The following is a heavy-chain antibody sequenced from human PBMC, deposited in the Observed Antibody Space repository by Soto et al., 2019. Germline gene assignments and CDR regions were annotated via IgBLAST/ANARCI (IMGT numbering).Heavy chain of an antibody. Sequence: SETLSLTCAISGVSISSNNWWTWVRQSPGKGLEWIGEIHHSESTNYNPSLNSRVTISVDKSKNQFSLKLTSVTAADTADYYCARTSYYDSTGYYNMDVWGQGTTVT. CDR1: GVSISSNNW. J-gene: IGHJ6*02. CDR2: IHHSEST. CDR3: ARTSYYDSTGYYNMDV. D-gene: IGHD3-22*01. V-gene: IGHV4-4*02.